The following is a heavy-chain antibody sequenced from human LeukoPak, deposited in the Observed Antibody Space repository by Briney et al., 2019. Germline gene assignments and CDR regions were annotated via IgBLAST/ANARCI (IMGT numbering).Heavy chain of an antibody. V-gene: IGHV1-2*02. CDR1: GYTFTSSY. D-gene: IGHD2-21*02. J-gene: IGHJ4*02. CDR3: ARNLFAGDGPNSDY. CDR2: INPNSGGT. Sequence: ASVKVSCKASGYTFTSSYMHWVRQAPGQGLEWMGWINPNSGGTNYAQKFQGRVTMTRDTSISTAYMELSRLRSDDTAVYYCARNLFAGDGPNSDYWGQGTLVTVSS.